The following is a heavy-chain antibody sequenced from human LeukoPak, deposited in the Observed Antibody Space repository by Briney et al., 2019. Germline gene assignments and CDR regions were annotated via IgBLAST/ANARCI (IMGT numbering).Heavy chain of an antibody. V-gene: IGHV4-31*03. CDR1: GGSISSGGYY. CDR2: IYYSGST. J-gene: IGHJ5*02. D-gene: IGHD1-1*01. CDR3: VRYWTGGQLVRSLDP. Sequence: SETLSLTCTVSGGSISSGGYYWSWIRQHPGKGLEWIGYIYYSGSTYCNPSLKSRVTISVDTSKNQFSLKLSSVTAADTAVYYGVRYWTGGQLVRSLDPWGQGTLVAVSS.